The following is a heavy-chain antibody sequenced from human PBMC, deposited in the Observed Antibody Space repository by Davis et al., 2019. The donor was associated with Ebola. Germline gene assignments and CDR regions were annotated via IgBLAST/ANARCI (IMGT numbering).Heavy chain of an antibody. V-gene: IGHV3-49*03. CDR1: GFTIGDEA. Sequence: GGSLRLSCTVSGFTIGDEAMSWFRQAPGKGLEWVGFIRRKGFGGTTEYAPSVKGRFTISRDESKSIAYLQMNSLKTEDTGVYYCTRDLKQPPPSYYYGMDVWGQGTTVTVSS. CDR2: IRRKGFGGTT. D-gene: IGHD6-13*01. CDR3: TRDLKQPPPSYYYGMDV. J-gene: IGHJ6*02.